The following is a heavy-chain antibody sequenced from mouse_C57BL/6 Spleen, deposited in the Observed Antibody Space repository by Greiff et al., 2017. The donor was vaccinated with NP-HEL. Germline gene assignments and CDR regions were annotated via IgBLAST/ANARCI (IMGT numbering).Heavy chain of an antibody. CDR3: ARGTTVVGGYFDY. V-gene: IGHV1-52*01. Sequence: QVQLQQPGAELVRPGSSVKLSCKASGYTFTSYWMHWVKQRPIQGLEWIGNIDPSDSETHYNQKFKDKATLTVDKSSSTAYMQLSSLTSEDSAVYYCARGTTVVGGYFDYWGQGTTRTVSS. CDR1: GYTFTSYW. CDR2: IDPSDSET. D-gene: IGHD1-1*01. J-gene: IGHJ2*01.